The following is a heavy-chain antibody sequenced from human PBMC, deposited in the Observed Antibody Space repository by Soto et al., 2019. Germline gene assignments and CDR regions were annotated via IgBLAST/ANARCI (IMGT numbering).Heavy chain of an antibody. D-gene: IGHD6-19*01. CDR1: GFTVSSNY. CDR2: IYSGGST. Sequence: EVQLVESGGGLVQPGGSLRLSCAASGFTVSSNYMSWVRQAPGKGLEWVSVIYSGGSTYCADSVKGRFTISRDNSKNTLYLQMNSLRAEDTAVYYCARDRIAVAGNPEYFQHWGQGTLVTVSS. CDR3: ARDRIAVAGNPEYFQH. J-gene: IGHJ1*01. V-gene: IGHV3-66*01.